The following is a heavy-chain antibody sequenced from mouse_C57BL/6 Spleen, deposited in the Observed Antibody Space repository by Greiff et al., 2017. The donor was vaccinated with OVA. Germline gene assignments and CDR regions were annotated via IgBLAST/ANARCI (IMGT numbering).Heavy chain of an antibody. D-gene: IGHD2-5*01. CDR1: GYTFTDYY. CDR3: ARKRYSNYGPYAVDY. V-gene: IGHV1-75*01. Sequence: VQLQQSGPELVKPGASVKISCKASGYTFTDYYINWVKQRPGQGLEWIGWIFPGSGSTYYNEKFKGKATLTVDKSSSTAYMLLSSLTSEDSAVYFCARKRYSNYGPYAVDYWGQGTSVTVSS. J-gene: IGHJ4*01. CDR2: IFPGSGST.